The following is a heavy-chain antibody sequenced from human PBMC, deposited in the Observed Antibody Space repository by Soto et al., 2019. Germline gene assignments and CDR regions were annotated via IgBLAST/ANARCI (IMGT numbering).Heavy chain of an antibody. D-gene: IGHD3-10*01. CDR1: GDSISSYY. CDR2: IYYSGST. Sequence: PSETLSLTCTVSGDSISSYYWSWIRQPPGKGLEWIGYIYYSGSTNYNPSLKSRVTISVDTSKNQFSLKLSSVTAADTAVYYCARSQGSGYYYYYGMDVWGQGTTVTSP. V-gene: IGHV4-59*01. J-gene: IGHJ6*02. CDR3: ARSQGSGYYYYYGMDV.